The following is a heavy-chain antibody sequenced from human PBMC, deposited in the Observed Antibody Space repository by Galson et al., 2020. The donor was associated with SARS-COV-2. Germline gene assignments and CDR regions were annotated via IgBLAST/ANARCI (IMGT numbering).Heavy chain of an antibody. Sequence: ASVKVSCKASGYTFTSYGISWVRQAPGQGLEWMGWISAYNGNTNYAQKLQGRVTMTTDTSTSTAYMELRSLRSDDTAVYYCARGYSSGWRGHYYYGMDVWGQGTTVTVSS. J-gene: IGHJ6*02. D-gene: IGHD6-19*01. CDR1: GYTFTSYG. CDR3: ARGYSSGWRGHYYYGMDV. CDR2: ISAYNGNT. V-gene: IGHV1-18*01.